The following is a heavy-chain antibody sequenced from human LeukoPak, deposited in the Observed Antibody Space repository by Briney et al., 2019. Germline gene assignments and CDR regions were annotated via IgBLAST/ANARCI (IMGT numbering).Heavy chain of an antibody. D-gene: IGHD3-22*01. V-gene: IGHV4-38-2*02. CDR2: IYHSGST. CDR3: ARGRSMIVVVTEGGFDY. Sequence: SETLSLTCTVSGYSISSGYYWGWIRQPPGKGLEWIGSIYHSGSTYYNPSLKSRVTISVDTSKNQFSLKLSSVTAADTAVYYCARGRSMIVVVTEGGFDYWGQGTLVTVSS. CDR1: GYSISSGYY. J-gene: IGHJ4*02.